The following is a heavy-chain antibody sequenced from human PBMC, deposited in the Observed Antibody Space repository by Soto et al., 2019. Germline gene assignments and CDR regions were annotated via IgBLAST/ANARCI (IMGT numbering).Heavy chain of an antibody. CDR1: GDSISSYF. D-gene: IGHD1-26*01. J-gene: IGHJ1*01. CDR2: IYYSGST. V-gene: IGHV4-59*01. CDR3: AREGGSYSAEYFQH. Sequence: PSETLSLTCTVSGDSISSYFWSWIRQPAGKGLEWIGYIYYSGSTNYNPSLKSRVTISVDTSKNQFSLELSSVTAADTAVYYCAREGGSYSAEYFQHWGQGTLVTVSS.